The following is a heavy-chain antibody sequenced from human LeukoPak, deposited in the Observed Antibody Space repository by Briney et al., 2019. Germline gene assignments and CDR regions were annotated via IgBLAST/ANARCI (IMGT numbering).Heavy chain of an antibody. Sequence: GGSLRLSCAASGFTFSSYSMNWVRQAPGKGLEWVSSISSSSSYIYYADSVKGRFTISRDNAKNSLYLQMNSLRAEDTAVYYCARDNDIVATIPDAFDIWGQGTMVTVSS. J-gene: IGHJ3*02. CDR2: ISSSSSYI. V-gene: IGHV3-21*01. CDR3: ARDNDIVATIPDAFDI. CDR1: GFTFSSYS. D-gene: IGHD5-12*01.